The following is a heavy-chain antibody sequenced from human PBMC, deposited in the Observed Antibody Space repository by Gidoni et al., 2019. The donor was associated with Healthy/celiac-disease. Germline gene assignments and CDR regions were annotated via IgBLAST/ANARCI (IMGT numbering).Heavy chain of an antibody. Sequence: QVQLQQWGAELLKPSETLSLTCAVYGGSFSGYYWSWIRQPPGKGLEWIGEINHSGSTNYNPSRKSRVTISVDTSKNQFSLKLSSVTAADTAVYYCARDRSIAAAGTGWFDPWGQGTLVTVSS. V-gene: IGHV4-34*01. J-gene: IGHJ5*02. CDR3: ARDRSIAAAGTGWFDP. CDR1: GGSFSGYY. D-gene: IGHD6-13*01. CDR2: INHSGST.